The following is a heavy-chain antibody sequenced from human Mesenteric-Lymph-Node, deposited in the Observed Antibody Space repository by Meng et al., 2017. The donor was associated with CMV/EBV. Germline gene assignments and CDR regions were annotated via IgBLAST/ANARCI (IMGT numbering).Heavy chain of an antibody. Sequence: GGSLRLSCAASGFTFSRFWMSWVRQAPGKGLVWVSRVNNDGSSTTYADSVKGRFTISRDNAKNTMYLQMNSLRVEDTAVYYCARDPYGARGGFWGQGTLVTVSS. J-gene: IGHJ4*02. V-gene: IGHV3-74*01. CDR1: GFTFSRFW. CDR2: VNNDGSST. CDR3: ARDPYGARGGF. D-gene: IGHD4-17*01.